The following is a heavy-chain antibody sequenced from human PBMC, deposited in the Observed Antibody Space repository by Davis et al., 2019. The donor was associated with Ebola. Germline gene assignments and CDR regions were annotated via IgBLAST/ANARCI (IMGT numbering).Heavy chain of an antibody. CDR3: ARAVGVWFGEFPDP. J-gene: IGHJ5*02. D-gene: IGHD3-10*01. Sequence: PSETLSLTCTVSGDSISNHHWTWIRQPAGKGLEWIGRIYSSGSTNYNPSLKSRVTMSIDTSKNQFFLKLSFVTAADTAVYYCARAVGVWFGEFPDPWGQGTLVTVSS. CDR2: IYSSGST. V-gene: IGHV4-4*07. CDR1: GDSISNHH.